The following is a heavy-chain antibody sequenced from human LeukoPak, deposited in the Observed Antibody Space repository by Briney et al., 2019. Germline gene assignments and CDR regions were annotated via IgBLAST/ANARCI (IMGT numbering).Heavy chain of an antibody. Sequence: ASVKVSCKASGYTFTSYYMHRVRQAPGQGLEWMGIINPSGGSTSYAQRFQGRVTMTRDTSTSTVYMELSSLRSEDTAVYYCARSHNYYDSSGGNDYWGQGTLVTVSS. V-gene: IGHV1-46*01. D-gene: IGHD3-22*01. CDR2: INPSGGST. CDR1: GYTFTSYY. CDR3: ARSHNYYDSSGGNDY. J-gene: IGHJ4*02.